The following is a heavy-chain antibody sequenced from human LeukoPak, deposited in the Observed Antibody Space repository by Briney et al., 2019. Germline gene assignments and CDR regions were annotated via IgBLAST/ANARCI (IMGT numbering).Heavy chain of an antibody. J-gene: IGHJ4*02. Sequence: PGGSLRPSCAASGFTFSNYAMSWVRQAPGKGLEWVSGISASGGSTYYADSVKGRFTSSRDNSKNTLYLQMNSLRAEDTAVYYCAKDGGYCSSTSCSLDYWGQGTLVTVSS. D-gene: IGHD2-2*03. V-gene: IGHV3-23*01. CDR2: ISASGGST. CDR3: AKDGGYCSSTSCSLDY. CDR1: GFTFSNYA.